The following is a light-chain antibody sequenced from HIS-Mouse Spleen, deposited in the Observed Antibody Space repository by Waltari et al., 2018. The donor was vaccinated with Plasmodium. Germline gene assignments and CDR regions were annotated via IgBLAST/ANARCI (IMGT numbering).Light chain of an antibody. V-gene: IGLV2-23*01. Sequence: QSALTQPASASGSPGQLLTISCTGTSRDAGSYTLVSWYQQHPGKAPKLMIYEGSTRPSGVSNRFSGSKSGNTASLTISGLQAEDEADYYCCSYAGSSTYVFGTGTKVTVL. J-gene: IGLJ1*01. CDR3: CSYAGSSTYV. CDR1: SRDAGSYTL. CDR2: EGS.